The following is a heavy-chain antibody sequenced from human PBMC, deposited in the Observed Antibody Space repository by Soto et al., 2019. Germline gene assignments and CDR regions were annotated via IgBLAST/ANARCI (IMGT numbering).Heavy chain of an antibody. CDR1: GFTFSSYA. Sequence: EVQLLDSGGGLVQPGGSLRLSCVASGFTFSSYAMSCVRQAPGKGLEWVATISGTGSNTYYADSVKGRLTIARDNSKNTVYLQMDSLRAADTAVYFCAKGAIAVAGDHFDYWGQGTLVTVSS. V-gene: IGHV3-23*01. CDR2: ISGTGSNT. D-gene: IGHD6-19*01. CDR3: AKGAIAVAGDHFDY. J-gene: IGHJ4*02.